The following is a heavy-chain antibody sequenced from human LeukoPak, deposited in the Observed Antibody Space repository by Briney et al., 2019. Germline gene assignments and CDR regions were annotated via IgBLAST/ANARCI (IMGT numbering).Heavy chain of an antibody. CDR2: XSYDGSNK. CDR3: ARVPYYGDYNYYGMDV. D-gene: IGHD4-17*01. V-gene: IGHV3-30-3*01. Sequence: MXWXXXXXGXGLEWVAVXSYDGSNKYYADSVKGRFTISRDNSKNTLYLQMNSLRAEDTAVYYYARVPYYGDYNYYGMDVWGQGTTVTVSS. J-gene: IGHJ6*02.